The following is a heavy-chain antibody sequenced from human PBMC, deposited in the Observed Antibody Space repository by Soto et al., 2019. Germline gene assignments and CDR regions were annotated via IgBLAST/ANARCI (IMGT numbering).Heavy chain of an antibody. CDR3: AKDESNSNPLYYFDY. CDR2: LSASSDNT. CDR1: CFPFTPYY. J-gene: IGHJ4*02. V-gene: IGHV3-23*01. Sequence: SCKASCFPFTPYYMHWVRQAPGKGLEWVSSLSASSDNTYYADSVKGRFTISRDNSKNTLYLQMNSLRAEDTAVYYCAKDESNSNPLYYFDYWGQGTLVTVS. D-gene: IGHD4-4*01.